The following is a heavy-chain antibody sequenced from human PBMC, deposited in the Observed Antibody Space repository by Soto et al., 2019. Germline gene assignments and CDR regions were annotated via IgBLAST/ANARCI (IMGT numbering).Heavy chain of an antibody. V-gene: IGHV3-7*01. Sequence: EVQLVESGGGLVQPGGSLRLSCAASGFTFSSYWMSWVRQAPGKGLEWVANIKQDGSEKYYVDSVKGRFTISRDNDKNSLYLQMNSLRAEDTAVYYCARLTGITGTGRDAFDIWGQGTMVTVSS. CDR2: IKQDGSEK. D-gene: IGHD1-20*01. CDR1: GFTFSSYW. J-gene: IGHJ3*02. CDR3: ARLTGITGTGRDAFDI.